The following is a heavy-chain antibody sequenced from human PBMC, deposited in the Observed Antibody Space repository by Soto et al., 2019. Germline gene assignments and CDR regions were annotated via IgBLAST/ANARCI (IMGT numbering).Heavy chain of an antibody. CDR2: ISSSGSTI. CDR3: ARERGPPQGGYGMDV. D-gene: IGHD3-16*01. CDR1: GFTFSSYE. V-gene: IGHV3-48*03. J-gene: IGHJ6*02. Sequence: GGSLRLSCAASGFTFSSYEMNWVRQAPGKGLEWVSYISSSGSTIYYADSVKGRFTISRDNAKNSLYLQMNSLRAEDTAVYYCARERGPPQGGYGMDVWGQGTTVTVPS.